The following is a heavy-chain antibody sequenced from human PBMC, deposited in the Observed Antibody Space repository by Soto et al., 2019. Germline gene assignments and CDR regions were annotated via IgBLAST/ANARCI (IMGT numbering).Heavy chain of an antibody. J-gene: IGHJ3*02. D-gene: IGHD4-17*01. CDR1: GYTFTNYG. CDR2: ISAYTGDT. CDR3: ARDVPLFTFTVTTLGDAFDI. V-gene: IGHV1-18*01. Sequence: QVQLVQSGAEVKKPGASVKVSCKASGYTFTNYGISWVRQAPGQGLEWLGWISAYTGDTIYALKLQGRVTMTTDTSSSAAYMELRSLRSDDTAVYYCARDVPLFTFTVTTLGDAFDIWGQGTMVTVSS.